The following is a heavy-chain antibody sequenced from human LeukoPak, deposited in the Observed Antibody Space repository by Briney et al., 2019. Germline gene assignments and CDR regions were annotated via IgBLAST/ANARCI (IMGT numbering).Heavy chain of an antibody. Sequence: ASVKVSCKASGYTFTSYGISWVRQAPGQGLEWMGWISAYNGNTNYAQKLQGRVTMTTDTSTSTAYMELRSLRSDDTAVYYCARGEGIAAAGPLPFDYWGQGILVTVSS. CDR3: ARGEGIAAAGPLPFDY. CDR2: ISAYNGNT. CDR1: GYTFTSYG. V-gene: IGHV1-18*01. D-gene: IGHD6-13*01. J-gene: IGHJ4*02.